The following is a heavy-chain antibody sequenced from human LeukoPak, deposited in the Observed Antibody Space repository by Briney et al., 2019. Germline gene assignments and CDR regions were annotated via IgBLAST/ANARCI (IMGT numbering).Heavy chain of an antibody. J-gene: IGHJ4*02. V-gene: IGHV3-30*02. CDR2: IQYDGSNE. CDR1: GFTFSSYG. CDR3: ARDVYYGSGSPRLDY. D-gene: IGHD3-10*01. Sequence: GGSLRLSCAASGFTFSSYGMHWVRQAPGKGLEWVAYIQYDGSNEQYAHSVKGRFRISRDSSKNILYLQMNSLRAEDTAVYYCARDVYYGSGSPRLDYWGQGTLVTVSS.